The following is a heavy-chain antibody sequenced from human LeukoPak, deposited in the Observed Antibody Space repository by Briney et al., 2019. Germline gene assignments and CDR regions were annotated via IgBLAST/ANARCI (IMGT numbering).Heavy chain of an antibody. CDR2: ISSSGSTI. J-gene: IGHJ6*02. CDR3: ARARITETRYYYYGMDV. D-gene: IGHD3-10*01. CDR1: GFTFSSYE. Sequence: GGSLRLSCAASGFTFSSYEMNWVRPAPGKGLEWVSYISSSGSTIYYADSVKGRFTLARDNARNSLYLQMNSLRAEDTAVYYCARARITETRYYYYGMDVWGQGTTVTVSS. V-gene: IGHV3-48*03.